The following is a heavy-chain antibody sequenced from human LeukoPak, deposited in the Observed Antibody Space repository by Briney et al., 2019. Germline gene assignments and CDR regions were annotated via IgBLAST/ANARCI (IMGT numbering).Heavy chain of an antibody. V-gene: IGHV1-69*04. D-gene: IGHD5-12*01. CDR2: IIPILGIA. Sequence: ASVKVSCKASGGTFSSYAISWVRQAPGQGLEWMGRIIPILGIANYAQKFQGRVTITADKSTSTAYMELSSLRSEDTAVYYCARFGGYSGYDSLWGQGTLVTVSS. J-gene: IGHJ4*02. CDR3: ARFGGYSGYDSL. CDR1: GGTFSSYA.